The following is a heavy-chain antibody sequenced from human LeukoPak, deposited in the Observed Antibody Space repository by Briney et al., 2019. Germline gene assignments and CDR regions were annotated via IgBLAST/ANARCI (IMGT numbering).Heavy chain of an antibody. Sequence: GGSLRLSCAGSGFTFDGYGMHWFRQTPGKGLEWVAVIAYDGSRAFYADSVKSRFTISRDNSKNTMSVQMDDLRAEDTAVYYCTRYNNDHFDYWGQGTLVTVSS. J-gene: IGHJ4*02. CDR2: IAYDGSRA. D-gene: IGHD1-14*01. CDR3: TRYNNDHFDY. V-gene: IGHV3-33*01. CDR1: GFTFDGYG.